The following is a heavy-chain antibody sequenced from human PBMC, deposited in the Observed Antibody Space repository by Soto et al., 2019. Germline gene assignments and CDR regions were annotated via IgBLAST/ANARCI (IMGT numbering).Heavy chain of an antibody. CDR3: ARAGSRGSRRTPTYYGLDV. CDR2: INPNTGGT. J-gene: IGHJ6*02. Sequence: ASVKVSCKAFGYTFTGYYVHWVRQAPGQGLGWMGWINPNTGGTNSAQKFQGRLTVTRDTSISTAYMELSRLTSDDTAMYYCARAGSRGSRRTPTYYGLDVWGQGTTVTVSS. V-gene: IGHV1-2*02. CDR1: GYTFTGYY. D-gene: IGHD2-15*01.